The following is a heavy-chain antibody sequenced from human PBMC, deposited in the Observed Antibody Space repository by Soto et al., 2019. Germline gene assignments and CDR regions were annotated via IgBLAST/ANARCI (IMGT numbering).Heavy chain of an antibody. CDR3: ARGPRISYDILTGYYRPNWFDP. Sequence: GGSLRLSCAASGFTFSSYSMNWVRQAPGKGLEWVSSISSSSSYIYYADSVKGRFTISRDNAKNSLYLQMNSLRAEDTAVYYCARGPRISYDILTGYYRPNWFDPWGQGTLVTVS. J-gene: IGHJ5*02. CDR2: ISSSSSYI. CDR1: GFTFSSYS. V-gene: IGHV3-21*01. D-gene: IGHD3-9*01.